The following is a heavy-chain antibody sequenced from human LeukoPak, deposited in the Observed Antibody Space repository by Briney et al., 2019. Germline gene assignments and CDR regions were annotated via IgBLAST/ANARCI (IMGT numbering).Heavy chain of an antibody. CDR3: AKIGLVPLNFDY. J-gene: IGHJ4*02. CDR2: ISGSGGTGT. D-gene: IGHD4-23*01. V-gene: IGHV3-23*01. Sequence: PGGSLRLSCAASGFTFSSYAMCWVRQAPGKGLEWVSAISGSGGTGTYYADSVKGRFTISRDNSKNTLYLQMNSLRAEDTAVYYCAKIGLVPLNFDYWGQGALVTVSS. CDR1: GFTFSSYA.